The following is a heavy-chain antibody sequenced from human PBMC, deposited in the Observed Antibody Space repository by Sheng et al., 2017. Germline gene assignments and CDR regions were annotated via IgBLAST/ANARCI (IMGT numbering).Heavy chain of an antibody. CDR3: ARESRKGFSRVVVIAKYIWFDP. CDR2: IYTSGST. J-gene: IGHJ5*02. CDR1: GGSISSYY. Sequence: QVQLQESGPGLVKPSETLSLTCTVSGGSISSYYWSWIRQPAGKGLEWIGRIYTSGSTNYNPSLKSRVTMSVDTSKNQFSLKLSSVTAADTAVYYCARESRKGFSRVVVIAKYIWFDPWGQGTLVTVSS. D-gene: IGHD2-21*01. V-gene: IGHV4-4*07.